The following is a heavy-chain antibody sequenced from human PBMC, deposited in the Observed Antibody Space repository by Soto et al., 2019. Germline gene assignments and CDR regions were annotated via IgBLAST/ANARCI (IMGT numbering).Heavy chain of an antibody. D-gene: IGHD3-22*01. CDR3: AMAAVGYYYDSSGYYPLDD. Sequence: QVQLVQSGAEVKKPGSSVKVSCKASGGTFSSYAISWVRQAPGQGLEWMGGISPIFGTANYAQKFQGRVKSTPDESTSTSYMQLSGLRSEATAVYYWAMAAVGYYYDSSGYYPLDDWGQGTLVTVST. CDR1: GGTFSSYA. CDR2: ISPIFGTA. V-gene: IGHV1-69*05. J-gene: IGHJ4*02.